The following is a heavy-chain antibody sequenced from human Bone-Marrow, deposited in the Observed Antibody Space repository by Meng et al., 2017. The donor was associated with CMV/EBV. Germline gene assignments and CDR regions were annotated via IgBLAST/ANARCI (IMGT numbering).Heavy chain of an antibody. CDR2: IRSKSDGGTT. D-gene: IGHD2-2*01. V-gene: IGHV3-15*01. CDR3: TSGKVAYCSSSSCGNDDY. CDR1: GFTFSNTW. Sequence: GASLKIFCTASGFTFSNTWMSWVRQAPGKGLEWVGRIRSKSDGGTTYYAAPVKGRFTISRDDASHTLYLQMNSLQTEDTGVYFCTSGKVAYCSSSSCGNDDYWGQGTLVTVSS. J-gene: IGHJ4*02.